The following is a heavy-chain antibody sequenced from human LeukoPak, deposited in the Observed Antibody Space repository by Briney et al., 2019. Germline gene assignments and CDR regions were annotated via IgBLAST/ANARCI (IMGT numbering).Heavy chain of an antibody. D-gene: IGHD2-21*02. Sequence: SETLSLTCAVYGGSFTGYYWSWIRLLPGKGLEWIGEIHHRAGANYNPSLWGRVTIPADTSKNQFSLHLTSVTAADTATFYCARGPVRDDGLTGISYYFGLDVWGHGTTVTVFS. J-gene: IGHJ6*02. V-gene: IGHV4-34*01. CDR2: IHHRAGA. CDR1: GGSFTGYY. CDR3: ARGPVRDDGLTGISYYFGLDV.